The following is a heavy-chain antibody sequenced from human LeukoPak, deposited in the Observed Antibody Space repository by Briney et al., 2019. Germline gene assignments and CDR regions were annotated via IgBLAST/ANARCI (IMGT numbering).Heavy chain of an antibody. CDR2: IYTSGST. CDR3: ARGQRGGIFGVVIPQYYYMDV. D-gene: IGHD3-3*01. V-gene: IGHV4-4*07. J-gene: IGHJ6*03. Sequence: PSETLSLTCTVSGGSISSYYWSWIRQPAGKGLEWIGRIYTSGSTNYNPSLKSRVTISVDKSKNQFSLKLSSVTAADPAVYYCARGQRGGIFGVVIPQYYYMDVWGKGTTVTVSS. CDR1: GGSISSYY.